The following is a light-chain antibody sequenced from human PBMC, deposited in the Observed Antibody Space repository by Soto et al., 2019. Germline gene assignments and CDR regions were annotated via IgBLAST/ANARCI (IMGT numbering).Light chain of an antibody. CDR3: QQYGSSPQT. Sequence: EVALTQSPGTLSLSPGARATLSCRASQSIDKNYLTWYQQKPGQAPRVLIYDASTRATGIPDRFSGSGSGTDFTLTISRLEPEDFAVYYCQQYGSSPQTFGQGTKVDI. CDR2: DAS. V-gene: IGKV3-20*01. J-gene: IGKJ1*01. CDR1: QSIDKNY.